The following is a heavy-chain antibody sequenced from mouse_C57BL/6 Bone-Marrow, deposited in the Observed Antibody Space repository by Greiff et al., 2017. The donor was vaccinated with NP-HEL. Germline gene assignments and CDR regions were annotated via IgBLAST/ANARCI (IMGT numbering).Heavy chain of an antibody. CDR2: IDPSDSYT. V-gene: IGHV1-50*01. CDR1: GYTFTSYW. J-gene: IGHJ2*01. Sequence: VQLQQPGAELVKPGASVKLSCKASGYTFTSYWMQWVKQRPGQGLEWIGEIDPSDSYTNDNQKFKGKATLTVDTSSSTAYMQLSSLTSEDSAVYYCARKAYFDYWGQGTTRTVSS. CDR3: ARKAYFDY.